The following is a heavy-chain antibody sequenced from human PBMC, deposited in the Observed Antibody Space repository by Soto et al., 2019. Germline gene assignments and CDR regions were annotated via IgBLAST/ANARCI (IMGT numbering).Heavy chain of an antibody. J-gene: IGHJ4*02. V-gene: IGHV3-23*05. CDR1: GFTFSTYA. CDR2: IDNSGGIT. CDR3: AKGGYNYGFLFDV. Sequence: GGSLRLSCAASGFTFSTYAMSWVRQAPGKGLEWVSTIDNSGGITYYADSVKGRFTISRDNSKNTLYLQMNSLRAEDTAVYYCAKGGYNYGFLFDVWGQGTLVTVSS. D-gene: IGHD5-18*01.